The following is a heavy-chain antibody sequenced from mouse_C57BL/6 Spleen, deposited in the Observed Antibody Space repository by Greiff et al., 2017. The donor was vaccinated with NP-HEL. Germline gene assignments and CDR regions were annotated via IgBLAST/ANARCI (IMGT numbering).Heavy chain of an antibody. J-gene: IGHJ2*01. Sequence: QVQLQQPGAELVRPGSSVKLSCKASGYTFTSYWMHWVKQRPIQGLEWIGNIDPSDSETHYNQKFKDKATLTVDKSSSTAYMQLSSLTSEDSAVYYCARDSSGSLNGWGQGTTLTVSS. V-gene: IGHV1-52*01. CDR1: GYTFTSYW. CDR2: IDPSDSET. CDR3: ARDSSGSLNG. D-gene: IGHD3-2*02.